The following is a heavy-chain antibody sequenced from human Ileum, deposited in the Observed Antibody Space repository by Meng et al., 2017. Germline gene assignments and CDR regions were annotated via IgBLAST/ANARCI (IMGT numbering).Heavy chain of an antibody. CDR1: DFIVTSDY. V-gene: IGHV3-53*01. J-gene: IGHJ4*02. CDR2: FYNGGST. Sequence: GESLKISCAASDFIVTSDYMFWVRQAPGKGLEWVSVFYNGGSTFYTDSVKGRFTISRDISKNTLYLQMNSLRAEDTAVYYCASPLGYWGQGTLVTVSS. CDR3: ASPLGY. D-gene: IGHD3-10*01.